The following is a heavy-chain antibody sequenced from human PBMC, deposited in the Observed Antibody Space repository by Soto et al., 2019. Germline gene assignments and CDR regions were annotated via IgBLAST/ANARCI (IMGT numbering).Heavy chain of an antibody. Sequence: SGPTLVNPTETLTLTCTVSGFSLSNARMGVSWIRQPPGKALEWLAHIFSNDEKSYSTSLKSRLTISKDTSKSQVVLTMTNMDPVDTATYYCARSRSSSWYDRNYYYYGMDVWGQGTTVTVSS. J-gene: IGHJ6*02. CDR2: IFSNDEK. CDR3: ARSRSSSWYDRNYYYYGMDV. V-gene: IGHV2-26*01. D-gene: IGHD6-13*01. CDR1: GFSLSNARMG.